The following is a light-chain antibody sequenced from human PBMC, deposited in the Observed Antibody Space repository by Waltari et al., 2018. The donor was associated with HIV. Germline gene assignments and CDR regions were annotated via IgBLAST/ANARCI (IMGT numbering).Light chain of an antibody. Sequence: DIVMTQSPDSLAVSLGERATINCKSSQSVLYGSNHTNYLAWYHPKPGQPPKLLIYWASTRESGVPDRCSGGGSGTDFTLSSSRLQAEDVAVYYCQQYYAIPRTFGQGTKVEIK. CDR2: WAS. CDR1: QSVLYGSNHTNY. J-gene: IGKJ1*01. CDR3: QQYYAIPRT. V-gene: IGKV4-1*01.